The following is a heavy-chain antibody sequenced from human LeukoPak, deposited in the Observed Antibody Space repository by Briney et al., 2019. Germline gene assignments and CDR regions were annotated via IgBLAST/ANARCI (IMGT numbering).Heavy chain of an antibody. J-gene: IGHJ4*02. D-gene: IGHD5-12*01. Sequence: ASVKVSCKASGGTFNSYAISWVRQAPGQGLEWMGRIIPILGIANYAQKFQGRVTITADKSTSTAYMELSSLRSEDTAVYYCARDLSGYSGYDDYWGQGTLVTVSS. CDR3: ARDLSGYSGYDDY. CDR2: IIPILGIA. CDR1: GGTFNSYA. V-gene: IGHV1-69*04.